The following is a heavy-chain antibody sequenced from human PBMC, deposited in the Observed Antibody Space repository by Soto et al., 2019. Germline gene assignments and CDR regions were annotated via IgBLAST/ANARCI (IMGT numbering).Heavy chain of an antibody. CDR1: GFTFSSYA. Sequence: GGSLRLSCAASGFTFSSYAMSWVRQAPGKGLEWVSAISGSGGSTYYADSVKGRFTISRDNSKNTLYLQMNSLRAEDTAVYYCARAFVVAATYYYGMDVWGQGTTVTVSS. J-gene: IGHJ6*02. CDR2: ISGSGGST. V-gene: IGHV3-23*01. D-gene: IGHD2-15*01. CDR3: ARAFVVAATYYYGMDV.